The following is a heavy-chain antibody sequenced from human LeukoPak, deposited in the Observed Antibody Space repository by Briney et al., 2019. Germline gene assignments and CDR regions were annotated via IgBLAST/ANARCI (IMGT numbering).Heavy chain of an antibody. J-gene: IGHJ4*02. Sequence: SATLSLTCTVSDGSVTNSNYYWGWIRQPPGKGLEWIGSIYYIGSTYYYPSLKSRVTISVDTSKNQFSLRLSSVTAADTAVYYCARSVYYDSSGHYYRYFDYWGQGTLVTVSS. V-gene: IGHV4-39*01. CDR2: IYYIGST. D-gene: IGHD3-22*01. CDR1: DGSVTNSNYY. CDR3: ARSVYYDSSGHYYRYFDY.